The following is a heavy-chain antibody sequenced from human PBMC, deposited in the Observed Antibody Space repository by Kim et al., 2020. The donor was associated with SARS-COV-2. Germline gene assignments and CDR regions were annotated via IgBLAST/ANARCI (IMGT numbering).Heavy chain of an antibody. CDR2: IDPSDSYT. CDR3: ARMVDYGSGSYYLYYYYYDGMDV. D-gene: IGHD3-10*01. J-gene: IGHJ6*02. V-gene: IGHV5-10-1*01. CDR1: GYSFTSYW. Sequence: GESLKISCKGSGYSFTSYWISWVRQMPGKGLEWMGRIDPSDSYTNYSPSFQGHVTISADKSISTAYLQWSSLKASDTAMYYCARMVDYGSGSYYLYYYYYDGMDVWGQGNTVTVSS.